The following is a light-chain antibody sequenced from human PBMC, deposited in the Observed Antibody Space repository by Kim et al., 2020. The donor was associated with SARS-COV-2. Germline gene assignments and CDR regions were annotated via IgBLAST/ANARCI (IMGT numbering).Light chain of an antibody. CDR2: YNTDGSH. J-gene: IGLJ2*01. V-gene: IGLV4-69*01. CDR3: QTWGTGTVV. Sequence: QLVLTQSPSASASLGASVKLTCTLSSGHSSNAIAWHQQQPEKGPRFLMKYNTDGSHTKGDGIPDRFSGSSSGAERYLTISSLQSADEADYYCQTWGTGTVVFGGGTQLTVL. CDR1: SGHSSNA.